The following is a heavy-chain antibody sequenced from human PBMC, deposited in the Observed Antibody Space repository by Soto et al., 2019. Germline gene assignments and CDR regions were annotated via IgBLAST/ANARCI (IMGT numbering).Heavy chain of an antibody. CDR1: GFTFSSYA. D-gene: IGHD3-22*01. CDR3: AKDQSNSNPLYYFDF. CDR2: ISGSGSDT. J-gene: IGHJ4*02. V-gene: IGHV3-23*01. Sequence: GGFLRLSCAASGFTFSSYAMSWVRQAPGKGLECVSAISGSGSDTYHADSVKGRFTISGDNSISTLYLQMNSLRAEDTAIYYCAKDQSNSNPLYYFDFWGPGTLVTVSS.